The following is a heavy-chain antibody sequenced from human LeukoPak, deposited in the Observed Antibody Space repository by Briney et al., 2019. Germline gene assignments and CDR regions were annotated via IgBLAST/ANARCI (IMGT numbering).Heavy chain of an antibody. Sequence: ASLKISCKASGDTITSYGSRWVRQAPGQGLEWMGWISAYNGNTNYAQKLQGRVTMTTDTSTSTAYMELRSLRSDDTAVYYCSLWFSEYDAFDIWGQGTMVTVSS. J-gene: IGHJ3*02. CDR2: ISAYNGNT. CDR3: SLWFSEYDAFDI. V-gene: IGHV1-18*01. CDR1: GDTITSYG. D-gene: IGHD3-10*01.